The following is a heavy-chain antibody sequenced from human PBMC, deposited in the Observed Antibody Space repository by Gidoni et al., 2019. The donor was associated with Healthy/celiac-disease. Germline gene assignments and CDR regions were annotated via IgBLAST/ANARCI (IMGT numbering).Heavy chain of an antibody. V-gene: IGHV1-69*01. CDR2: IIPIFGTA. J-gene: IGHJ6*02. CDR3: ARWVLPGIAVAGLYYYYGMDV. D-gene: IGHD6-19*01. Sequence: QVQLVQSGAEVKKPGSSVKVSCKASGGTFRSYAISWVRQAPGQGLEWMGGIIPIFGTANYAQKFQGRVTITADESTSTAYMELSSLRSEDTAVYYCARWVLPGIAVAGLYYYYGMDVWGQGTTVTVSS. CDR1: GGTFRSYA.